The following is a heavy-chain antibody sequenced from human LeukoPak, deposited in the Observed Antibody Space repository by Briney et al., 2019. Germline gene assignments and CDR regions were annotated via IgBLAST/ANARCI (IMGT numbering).Heavy chain of an antibody. Sequence: PGGSLRLSCASSGFTFSDYYMSWTRQAPGKGLEWVSYISSSGSTIYYADSVKGRFTISRDNAKNSLHLQMTSLRAEDTAVYYCASLYYDYVWGSYPPGWGQGTLVTVSS. D-gene: IGHD3-16*02. CDR2: ISSSGSTI. V-gene: IGHV3-11*04. CDR3: ASLYYDYVWGSYPPG. J-gene: IGHJ4*02. CDR1: GFTFSDYY.